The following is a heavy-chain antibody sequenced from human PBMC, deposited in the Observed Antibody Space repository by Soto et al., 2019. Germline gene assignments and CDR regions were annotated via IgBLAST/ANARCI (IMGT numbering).Heavy chain of an antibody. V-gene: IGHV5-10-1*01. Sequence: PGESLKISCKGSGYNFTSYWVYWVRQMPGKGLEWMGRIDPSDSYINYSPSFQGHVTFSADKSISTAYLQWSSLKASDTAMYFCARRGYCSSTSCYEMRYYCMDVWGQGTTVTVSS. CDR1: GYNFTSYW. CDR2: IDPSDSYI. J-gene: IGHJ6*02. D-gene: IGHD2-2*01. CDR3: ARRGYCSSTSCYEMRYYCMDV.